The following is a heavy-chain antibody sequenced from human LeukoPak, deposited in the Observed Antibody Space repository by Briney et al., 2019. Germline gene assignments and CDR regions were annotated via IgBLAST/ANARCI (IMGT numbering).Heavy chain of an antibody. Sequence: PGGSLRPSCAASGFTFSTYSMNWVRQAPGKGLEWVSSITSGSYIYYADSLKGRFTISRDNAKNSLYLQINSLRVEDTAIYYCARDRYDAYDFDSWGQGTLVTVSS. J-gene: IGHJ4*02. V-gene: IGHV3-21*01. D-gene: IGHD5-12*01. CDR3: ARDRYDAYDFDS. CDR2: ITSGSYI. CDR1: GFTFSTYS.